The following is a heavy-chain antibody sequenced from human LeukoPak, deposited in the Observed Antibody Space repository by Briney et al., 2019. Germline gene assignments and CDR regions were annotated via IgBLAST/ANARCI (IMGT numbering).Heavy chain of an antibody. V-gene: IGHV5-51*01. CDR1: GYMFSNYW. J-gene: IGHJ4*02. CDR2: FNPRDSTT. D-gene: IGHD3-3*01. CDR3: ARHWSAAWFAY. Sequence: GESLRISCRASGYMFSNYWIAWVRQMPGKGLEWVGIFNPRDSTTRHSPSFQGRVTFSADNSISTAYLQWRNLRASDTAVYYCARHWSAAWFAYWGQGTQVTVSS.